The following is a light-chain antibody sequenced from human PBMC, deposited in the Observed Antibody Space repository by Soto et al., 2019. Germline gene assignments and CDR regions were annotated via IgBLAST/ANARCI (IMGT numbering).Light chain of an antibody. V-gene: IGLV2-14*01. CDR3: SSYTTTSALV. Sequence: QSVLTQPASGSGSPGQSITISCTGTSSDVGGYDYVSWYQHHPGKVPKLIIYEVSKRPSGVSHRFSGSKSGNTASLTISGLQTEDEADYYCSSYTTTSALVFGGGTQLTVL. CDR1: SSDVGGYDY. J-gene: IGLJ2*01. CDR2: EVS.